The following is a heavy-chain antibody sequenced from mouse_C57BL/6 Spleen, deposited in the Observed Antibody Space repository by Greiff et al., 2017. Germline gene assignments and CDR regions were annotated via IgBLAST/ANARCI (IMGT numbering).Heavy chain of an antibody. J-gene: IGHJ4*01. CDR3: ARLRGYAMDY. CDR2: IYPGSGST. CDR1: GYTFTSYW. V-gene: IGHV1-55*01. Sequence: VQLQQSGAELVKPGASVKMSCKASGYTFTSYWITWVKQRPGQGLEWIGDIYPGSGSTNYNEKFKSKATLTVDTSSSTADMQLSSLTSEDSAVYYCARLRGYAMDYWGQRTSVTVSS.